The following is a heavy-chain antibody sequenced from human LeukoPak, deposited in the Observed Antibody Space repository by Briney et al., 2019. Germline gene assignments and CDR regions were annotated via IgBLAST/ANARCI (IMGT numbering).Heavy chain of an antibody. J-gene: IGHJ5*02. V-gene: IGHV3-7*01. D-gene: IGHD2-2*01. CDR1: GFTFSSYW. CDR3: AKEAVPVAMLAVSSWFDP. Sequence: PGGSLRLSCAASGFTFSSYWMSWVRQAPGKGLEWVANIKQDGSEKYYVDSVKGRFTIPRDNAKNSLYLQMNSLRAEDTAVYYCAKEAVPVAMLAVSSWFDPWGQGTLVTVSS. CDR2: IKQDGSEK.